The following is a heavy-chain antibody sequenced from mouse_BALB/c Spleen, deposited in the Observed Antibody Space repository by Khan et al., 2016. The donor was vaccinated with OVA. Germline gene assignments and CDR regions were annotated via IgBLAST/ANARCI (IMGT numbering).Heavy chain of an antibody. CDR2: ISSGSSNI. V-gene: IGHV5-17*02. D-gene: IGHD2-4*01. J-gene: IGHJ3*01. CDR1: GFTFSSFG. CDR3: ARSPSTMITTGFAY. Sequence: EVELVESGGGLVQPGGSRKLSCAASGFTFSSFGMHWVRQVPEKGLEWVAYISSGSSNIYYADTVTGRFTISRDNPKNTLFLQMTSLRSEDTAMYYCARSPSTMITTGFAYWGQGTLVTVSA.